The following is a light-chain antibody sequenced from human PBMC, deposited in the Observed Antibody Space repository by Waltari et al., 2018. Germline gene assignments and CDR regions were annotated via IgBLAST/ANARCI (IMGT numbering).Light chain of an antibody. J-gene: IGKJ2*01. CDR3: QQYYDVPYT. Sequence: DIVMTQSPDSLAVSLGERVTINCRSSHSAFYNSNNKNYLAWYQKKPGHPPTLLLYWASTRESGVPDRFSGSGSGTDFSLTISTLQAEDVAVYYCQQYYDVPYTFGQGTKLEIK. CDR1: HSAFYNSNNKNY. V-gene: IGKV4-1*01. CDR2: WAS.